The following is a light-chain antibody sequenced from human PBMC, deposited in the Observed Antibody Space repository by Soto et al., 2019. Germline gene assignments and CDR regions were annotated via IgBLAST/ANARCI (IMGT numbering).Light chain of an antibody. CDR1: QGISSY. J-gene: IGKJ1*01. V-gene: IGKV1-8*01. CDR3: QQYYSYPWT. CDR2: AAS. Sequence: AIRMTQSPSSFSASTGDRVTITCRASQGISSYLAWYQQKPGKAPKLLIYAASTLQSGVPSRFIGSGSGTDFTLTISCLQSEDFATYYCQQYYSYPWTCGQGTKVEIK.